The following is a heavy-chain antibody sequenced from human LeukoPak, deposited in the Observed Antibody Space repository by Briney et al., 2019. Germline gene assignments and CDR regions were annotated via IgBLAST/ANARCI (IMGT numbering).Heavy chain of an antibody. CDR2: INPSGGST. Sequence: GASVKVSCKASGYTFTSYYMHWVRQAPGQGLEWMGIINPSGGSTSYAQKFQGRVTMTRDTSTSTVYMELSSLRSEDTAVYYCAIAAAGTYYYYGMDVWGQGTTVTVSS. J-gene: IGHJ6*02. CDR3: AIAAAGTYYYYGMDV. D-gene: IGHD6-13*01. V-gene: IGHV1-46*01. CDR1: GYTFTSYY.